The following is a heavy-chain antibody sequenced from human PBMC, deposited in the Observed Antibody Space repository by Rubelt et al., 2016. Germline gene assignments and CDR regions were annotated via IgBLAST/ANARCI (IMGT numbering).Heavy chain of an antibody. J-gene: IGHJ4*02. CDR3: AKDMGRIVGATPFDY. V-gene: IGHV3-23*01. D-gene: IGHD1-26*01. Sequence: GKGLEWVSAISGGGASTYYADSVKGRFTISRDNSKNTLYLQMNNLRAEDTAVYYCAKDMGRIVGATPFDYWGQGTLVTVSS. CDR2: ISGGGAST.